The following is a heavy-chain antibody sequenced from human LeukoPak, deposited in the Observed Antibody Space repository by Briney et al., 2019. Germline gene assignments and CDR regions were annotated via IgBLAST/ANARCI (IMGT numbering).Heavy chain of an antibody. CDR3: ARLSLDGYNPSEYYFDY. CDR1: GYSFTSYW. CDR2: IYPGDSDT. D-gene: IGHD5-24*01. J-gene: IGHJ4*02. Sequence: GKSLKISCKGSGYSFTSYWIGWVRQMPGKGLEWMGIIYPGDSDTRYSPSFQGQVTISADKSISTAYLQWSSLKASDTAMYYCARLSLDGYNPSEYYFDYWGQGTLVTVSS. V-gene: IGHV5-51*01.